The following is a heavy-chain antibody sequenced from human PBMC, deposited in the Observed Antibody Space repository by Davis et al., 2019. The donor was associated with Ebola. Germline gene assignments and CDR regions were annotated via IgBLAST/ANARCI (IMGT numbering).Heavy chain of an antibody. J-gene: IGHJ4*02. Sequence: PGGSLRLSCAASGFTFSSYWMHWVRQAPGKGLVWVSRINSDGSSTSYADSVKGRFTISRDNAKNTLYLQMNSLRVEDTAVYYCAKLLRSITIFGTFDYWGQGTLVTVSS. CDR3: AKLLRSITIFGTFDY. D-gene: IGHD3-3*01. V-gene: IGHV3-74*01. CDR2: INSDGSST. CDR1: GFTFSSYW.